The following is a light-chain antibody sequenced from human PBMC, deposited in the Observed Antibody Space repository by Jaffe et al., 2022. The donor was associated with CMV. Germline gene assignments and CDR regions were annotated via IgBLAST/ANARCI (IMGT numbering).Light chain of an antibody. Sequence: QSMLTQPPSASATPGQRVTISCSGSRSNMGRNSVNWYQQLPGTAPRLLIYSINHRASGVPDRFSGSKSGTSASLAISGLQSEDEANYYCATWDDDLNGVVFGGGTKLTVL. V-gene: IGLV1-44*01. J-gene: IGLJ2*01. CDR1: RSNMGRNS. CDR2: SIN. CDR3: ATWDDDLNGVV.